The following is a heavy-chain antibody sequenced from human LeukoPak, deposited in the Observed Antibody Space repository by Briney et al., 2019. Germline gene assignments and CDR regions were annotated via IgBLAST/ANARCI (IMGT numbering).Heavy chain of an antibody. CDR3: ARHGYLDSSGYTEFDP. D-gene: IGHD3-22*01. CDR2: ISSSSSYI. J-gene: IGHJ5*02. V-gene: IGHV3-21*01. Sequence: GGSLRLSCAASGFTFSSYSMNWVRQAPGKGLEWVSSISSSSSYIYYADSVKGRFTISRDNAKNSLYLQMNSLRAEDTAVYYCARHGYLDSSGYTEFDPWGQGTLVTVSS. CDR1: GFTFSSYS.